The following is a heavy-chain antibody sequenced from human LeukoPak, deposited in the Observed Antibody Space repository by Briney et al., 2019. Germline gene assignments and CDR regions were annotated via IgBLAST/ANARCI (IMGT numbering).Heavy chain of an antibody. CDR3: ARDERLLSFLK. J-gene: IGHJ4*02. Sequence: GGSLRLSCAASGFTFSTYGMHWVRQAPGKGLEWVSFIRYVGINKYYADSVKGRFTISRDNSKNTLYLQMNSLRAEDTAIYYCARDERLLSFLKWGQGTLVTVSS. CDR1: GFTFSTYG. CDR2: IRYVGINK. D-gene: IGHD3-3*01. V-gene: IGHV3-30*02.